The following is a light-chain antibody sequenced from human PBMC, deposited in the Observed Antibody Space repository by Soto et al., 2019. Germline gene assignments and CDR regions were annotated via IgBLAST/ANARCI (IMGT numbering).Light chain of an antibody. CDR2: SAS. Sequence: EVVLTQSRGTLSFSPGERATLSCRASQSVGSSNLVWYQQKPGQAPRLLVSSASGRATGIPDRFSGSGSGTDFALTISRLEPEDFAVYFCQHYGSSLLLTFGGGTKVEIK. V-gene: IGKV3-20*01. J-gene: IGKJ4*01. CDR1: QSVGSSN. CDR3: QHYGSSLLLT.